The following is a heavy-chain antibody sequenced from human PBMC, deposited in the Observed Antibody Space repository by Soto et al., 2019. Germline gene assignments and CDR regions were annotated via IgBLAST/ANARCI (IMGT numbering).Heavy chain of an antibody. J-gene: IGHJ6*03. V-gene: IGHV3-23*01. Sequence: GGSLRLSCAASGFTFSSYAMSWVRQAPGKGLEWVSAISGSGGSTYYADSVKGRFTISRDNSKNTLYLQMNSLRAEDTAVYYCAKGPSRFGVVIIPGWLHYYYMDVWGKGTTVTVAS. CDR1: GFTFSSYA. D-gene: IGHD3-3*01. CDR3: AKGPSRFGVVIIPGWLHYYYMDV. CDR2: ISGSGGST.